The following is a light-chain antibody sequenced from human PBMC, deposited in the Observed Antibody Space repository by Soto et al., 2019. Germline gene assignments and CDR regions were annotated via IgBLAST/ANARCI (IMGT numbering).Light chain of an antibody. CDR1: QDINNY. V-gene: IGKV1-33*01. J-gene: IGKJ2*02. CDR2: DAS. Sequence: DIQMTQSPSSLSASVGDRVTITCQASQDINNYLIWYQHKPGKAPKLLIYDASTLGTGVSSRFSGGGSETHFTFTISSLQPEDIATYYCQQFDSVPCTFGQGTKLGLK. CDR3: QQFDSVPCT.